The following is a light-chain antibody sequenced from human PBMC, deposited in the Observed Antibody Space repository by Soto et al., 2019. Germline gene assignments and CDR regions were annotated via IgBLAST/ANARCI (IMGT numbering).Light chain of an antibody. CDR1: SSDVGSYNL. CDR2: EGS. CDR3: FSYAGSSTYV. J-gene: IGLJ1*01. V-gene: IGLV2-23*01. Sequence: SVLTQPASVSGSPGQSITISCAGTSSDVGSYNLVSWYQNHPGKAPKPMIYEGSKRPSGVSNRFSGSKSGNTASLTISGLQAADEADYFCFSYAGSSTYVFGTGTKVTVL.